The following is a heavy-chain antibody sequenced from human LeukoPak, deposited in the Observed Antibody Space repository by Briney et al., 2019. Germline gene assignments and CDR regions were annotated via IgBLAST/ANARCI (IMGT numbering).Heavy chain of an antibody. Sequence: GGSLRLSCAASGFTFSSYGMHWVRQAPGKGLEWVAVISYDGSNKYYAGSVKGRFTISRDNSKNTLYLQMNSLRAEDTAVYYCAKDGLVYWGQGTLVTVSS. CDR1: GFTFSSYG. CDR2: ISYDGSNK. J-gene: IGHJ4*02. V-gene: IGHV3-30*18. CDR3: AKDGLVY. D-gene: IGHD3/OR15-3a*01.